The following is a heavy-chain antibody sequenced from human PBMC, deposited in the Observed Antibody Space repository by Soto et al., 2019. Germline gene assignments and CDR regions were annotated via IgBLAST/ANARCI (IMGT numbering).Heavy chain of an antibody. CDR1: GYPFTTYY. Sequence: ASVKVSCKVSGYPFTTYYIHWVRQAPGQGLEWMGWIDPRSGGTVYEQKFQGRVTMTRDTSISTVYMDLSGLTSDDTALYYCATDDYGIFPYWGQGSLVTV. CDR3: ATDDYGIFPY. D-gene: IGHD3-10*01. CDR2: IDPRSGGT. V-gene: IGHV1-2*02. J-gene: IGHJ4*02.